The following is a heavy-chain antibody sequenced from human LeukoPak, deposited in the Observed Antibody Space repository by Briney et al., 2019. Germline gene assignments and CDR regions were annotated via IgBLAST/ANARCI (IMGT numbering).Heavy chain of an antibody. CDR2: IKSIADGAAT. Sequence: GGSLGLSCAASGFTFSDPWMSWVRQAPGKGLEWVGRIKSIADGAATEYAAAVQGRFTISRDDSTNTLYLQMDSLKSEDTAVYYCTTYGDYGGLSDHWGQGTLVTVSS. J-gene: IGHJ5*02. D-gene: IGHD4-17*01. CDR3: TTYGDYGGLSDH. V-gene: IGHV3-15*01. CDR1: GFTFSDPW.